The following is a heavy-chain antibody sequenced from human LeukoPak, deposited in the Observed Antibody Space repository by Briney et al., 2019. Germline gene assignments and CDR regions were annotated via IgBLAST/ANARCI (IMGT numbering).Heavy chain of an antibody. Sequence: GGSLRLSCAASGLTFSDYYMSWIRQAPGKGLEWVSNISSSGITIYYADSVKGRFTISRDNAKNSLFLQMSSLRAEDTAVYYCARDIKPYYYAMDVWGQGTTVTVSS. J-gene: IGHJ6*02. D-gene: IGHD3-10*01. CDR2: ISSSGITI. CDR1: GLTFSDYY. CDR3: ARDIKPYYYAMDV. V-gene: IGHV3-11*01.